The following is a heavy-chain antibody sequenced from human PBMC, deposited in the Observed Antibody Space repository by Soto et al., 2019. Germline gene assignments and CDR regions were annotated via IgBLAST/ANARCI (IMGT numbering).Heavy chain of an antibody. V-gene: IGHV3-33*01. D-gene: IGHD5-18*01. CDR2: IWYDGSNK. Sequence: GGSLRLSCAASGFTFSSYGMHWVRQAPGKGLEWVAVIWYDGSNKYYADSVKGRFTISRDNSKNTLYLQMNSLRAEDTAVYYCARDFLRNTAMALDYWGQGTLVTVSS. CDR3: ARDFLRNTAMALDY. CDR1: GFTFSSYG. J-gene: IGHJ4*02.